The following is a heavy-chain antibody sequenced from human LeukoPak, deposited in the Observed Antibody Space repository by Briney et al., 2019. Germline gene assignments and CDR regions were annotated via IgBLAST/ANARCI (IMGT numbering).Heavy chain of an antibody. CDR3: ARGAIDDSSGYMYYFDY. CDR1: GYTFTSYY. D-gene: IGHD3-22*01. V-gene: IGHV1-46*01. Sequence: GASVKVSCKASGYTFTSYYMHWVRQAPGQGLEWMGIINPSGGSTSHAQKFQGRVTMTRDTSTSTVYMELSSLRSEDTAVYYCARGAIDDSSGYMYYFDYWGQGTLVTVSS. J-gene: IGHJ4*02. CDR2: INPSGGST.